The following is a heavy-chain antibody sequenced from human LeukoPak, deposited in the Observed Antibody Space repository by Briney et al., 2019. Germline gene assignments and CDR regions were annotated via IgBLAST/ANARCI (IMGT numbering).Heavy chain of an antibody. CDR3: ARQLYSSGWHVDY. V-gene: IGHV4-39*01. CDR2: IYYSGST. CDR1: GGFISSSSYY. D-gene: IGHD6-19*01. J-gene: IGHJ4*02. Sequence: SETLSLTCTVSGGFISSSSYYWGWIRQPPGKGLEWIGSIYYSGSTYYNPSLKGRVTISVDTSKNQFSLKLSSVTAADTVVYYCARQLYSSGWHVDYWGQGTLVTVSS.